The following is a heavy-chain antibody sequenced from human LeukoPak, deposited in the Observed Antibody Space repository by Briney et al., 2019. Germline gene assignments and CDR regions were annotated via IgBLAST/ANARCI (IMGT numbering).Heavy chain of an antibody. CDR1: GGSISSGGYY. J-gene: IGHJ4*02. V-gene: IGHV4-30-2*01. CDR2: IYHDGST. CDR3: AREDLATTGGGD. D-gene: IGHD4-17*01. Sequence: SQTLSLTCTVSGGSISSGGYYWSWIRQPPGEGLEWIGYIYHDGSTYYNPSLTSRVTISVDKSKNQFSLRLSSVTAADTAMYFCAREDLATTGGGDWGQGTLVIVSS.